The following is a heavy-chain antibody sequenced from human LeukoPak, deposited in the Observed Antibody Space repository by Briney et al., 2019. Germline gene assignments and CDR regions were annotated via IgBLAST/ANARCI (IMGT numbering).Heavy chain of an antibody. CDR2: ISGSGGST. CDR3: AKESGLLWFGVPYYFDY. D-gene: IGHD3-10*01. Sequence: GGSLRLSCVASGFRSSSHWMSWVRQAPGKGLEWVSAISGSGGSTYYADSVKGRFTISRDNSKNTLYLQMNSLRAEDTAVYYCAKESGLLWFGVPYYFDYWGQGTLVTVSS. J-gene: IGHJ4*02. CDR1: GFRSSSHW. V-gene: IGHV3-23*01.